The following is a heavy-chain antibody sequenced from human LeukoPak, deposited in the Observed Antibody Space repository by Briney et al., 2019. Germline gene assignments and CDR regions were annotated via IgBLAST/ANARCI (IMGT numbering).Heavy chain of an antibody. CDR3: ARDWGSGRNNYYYYGMDV. Sequence: PGGSLRLSCAASGFTFSSYAMHWVRQAPGKGLEWVAVISYDGSNKYYADSVKGRFTISRDNSKNTLYLQMNSLRAEDTAVYYCARDWGSGRNNYYYYGMDVWGQGTTVTVSS. CDR2: ISYDGSNK. J-gene: IGHJ6*02. V-gene: IGHV3-30-3*01. D-gene: IGHD2-15*01. CDR1: GFTFSSYA.